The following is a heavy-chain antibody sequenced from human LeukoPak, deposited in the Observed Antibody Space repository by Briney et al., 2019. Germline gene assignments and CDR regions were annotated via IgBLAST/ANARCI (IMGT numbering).Heavy chain of an antibody. D-gene: IGHD1-1*01. J-gene: IGHJ3*02. Sequence: ASVKVSCKASGYTVTSYAMNWVRQAPGQGLEWRGWINTNTGNPTYAQGFTGRFVFSLDTSVSTAYLQISSLKAEDTAVYYCARALTDYSQLPSDAFDIWGQGTMVTVSS. CDR1: GYTVTSYA. CDR3: ARALTDYSQLPSDAFDI. V-gene: IGHV7-4-1*02. CDR2: INTNTGNP.